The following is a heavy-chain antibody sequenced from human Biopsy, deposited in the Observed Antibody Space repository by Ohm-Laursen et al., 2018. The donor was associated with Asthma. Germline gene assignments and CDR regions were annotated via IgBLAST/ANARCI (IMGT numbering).Heavy chain of an antibody. J-gene: IGHJ4*02. CDR3: ARATSTWSQSGPHYFDH. D-gene: IGHD6-13*01. V-gene: IGHV4-59*01. CDR1: PGSINDYY. CDR2: VHSTGST. Sequence: TLSLTCTVSPGSINDYYWNWIRQFPGKGLEWIGYVHSTGSTRFNPSLKSRLTISADTSVDQVSLKLTSVTAADTAVYYCARATSTWSQSGPHYFDHWGQGTLVTVSS.